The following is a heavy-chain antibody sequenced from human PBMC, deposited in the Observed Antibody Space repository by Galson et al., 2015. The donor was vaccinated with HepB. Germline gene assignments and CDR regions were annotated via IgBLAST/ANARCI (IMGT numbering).Heavy chain of an antibody. V-gene: IGHV1-18*04. J-gene: IGHJ4*02. CDR3: TRGGIYFDSSGSYPGY. Sequence: SVKVSCKASGYTFTSYCINWVRQAPGQGLEWMGWISGYNGDTNHAQKFQGRVNMTTDTSTNTAYVELRCLIYDDTAVYYGTRGGIYFDSSGSYPGYWGQGTLVTVCS. CDR2: ISGYNGDT. CDR1: GYTFTSYC. D-gene: IGHD3-22*01.